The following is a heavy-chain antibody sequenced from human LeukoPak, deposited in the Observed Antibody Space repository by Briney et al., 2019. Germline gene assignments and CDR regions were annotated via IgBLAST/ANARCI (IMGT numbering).Heavy chain of an antibody. D-gene: IGHD3-22*01. V-gene: IGHV4-59*01. CDR1: GGSISSYY. CDR3: ARDHGQGSGYYY. CDR2: IYYSGST. J-gene: IGHJ4*02. Sequence: SETLSLTRTVSGGSISSYYWSWIRHPPGKGLEWIGYIYYSGSTNYNPSLKSRVTISVDTSKNQFSLKLSSVTAADTAVYYCARDHGQGSGYYYWGQGTLVTVSS.